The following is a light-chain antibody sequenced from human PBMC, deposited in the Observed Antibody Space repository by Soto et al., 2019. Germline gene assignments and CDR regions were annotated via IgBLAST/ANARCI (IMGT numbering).Light chain of an antibody. Sequence: QSALTQPASVSGSPGQSITISCTGTSSDVGSYNLVSWYQQHPGKAPKLMIYEVSKRPSGVSNRFSGSKSGNTASLTISGLQAEDEADYYCCSYAGSSSVVFGVGTKLTVL. CDR3: CSYAGSSSVV. CDR2: EVS. CDR1: SSDVGSYNL. V-gene: IGLV2-23*02. J-gene: IGLJ2*01.